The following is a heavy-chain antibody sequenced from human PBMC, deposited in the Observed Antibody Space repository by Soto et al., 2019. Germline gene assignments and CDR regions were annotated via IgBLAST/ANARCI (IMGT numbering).Heavy chain of an antibody. Sequence: SDTLSLTSAFYCGSFSGFYWSWIRQPPGKGLEWIGEINHSGSTNYNPSLKSRVTISVDTSKNQFSLKLSSVTAADTAVYYCAVTYYFDRGLGLDVWGQGTTVT. CDR3: AVTYYFDRGLGLDV. V-gene: IGHV4-34*01. J-gene: IGHJ6*02. CDR2: INHSGST. CDR1: CGSFSGFY. D-gene: IGHD3-22*01.